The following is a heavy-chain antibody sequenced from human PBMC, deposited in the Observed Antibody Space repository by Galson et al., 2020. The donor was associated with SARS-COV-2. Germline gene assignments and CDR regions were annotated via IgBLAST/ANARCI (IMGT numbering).Heavy chain of an antibody. CDR3: AKKGGNGDYLNSFDS. J-gene: IGHJ4*02. D-gene: IGHD4-17*01. Sequence: PVQPLDSPSVIIGSGDNTYYADSVKGRFTISRDNSKNTLYLQMNRLRAEDTAVYYCAKKGGNGDYLNSFDSWGQGTLVTVSS. V-gene: IGHV3-23*01. CDR2: IIGSGDNT.